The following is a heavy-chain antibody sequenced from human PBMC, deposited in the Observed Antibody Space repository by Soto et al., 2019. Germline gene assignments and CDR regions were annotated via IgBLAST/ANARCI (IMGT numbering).Heavy chain of an antibody. V-gene: IGHV4-30-4*01. J-gene: IGHJ6*02. CDR1: GGSISSGDYY. CDR3: ARATDRGYGSGIFYGMDV. D-gene: IGHD3-10*01. CDR2: IYYSGST. Sequence: LSLTCTVSGGSISSGDYYWSWIRQPPGKGLEWIGYIYYSGSTYYNPSLKSRVTISVDTSKNQFSLKLSSVTAADTAVYYCARATDRGYGSGIFYGMDVWGQGTTVTVSS.